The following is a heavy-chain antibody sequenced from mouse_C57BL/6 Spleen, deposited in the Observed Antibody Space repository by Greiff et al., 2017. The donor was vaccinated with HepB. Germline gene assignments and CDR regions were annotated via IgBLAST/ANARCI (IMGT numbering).Heavy chain of an antibody. Sequence: EVQLVESGGGLVKPGGSLKLSCAASGFTFSSYTMSWVRQTPEKRLEWVATISGGGGNTYYPDSVKGRFTISRDNAKNTLYLQMSSLRSEDTALYYCARERAYYSNYEDYFDYWGQGTTLTVSS. D-gene: IGHD2-5*01. CDR3: ARERAYYSNYEDYFDY. V-gene: IGHV5-9*01. CDR2: ISGGGGNT. CDR1: GFTFSSYT. J-gene: IGHJ2*01.